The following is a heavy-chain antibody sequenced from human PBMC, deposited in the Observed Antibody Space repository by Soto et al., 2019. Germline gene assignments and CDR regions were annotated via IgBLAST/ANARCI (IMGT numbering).Heavy chain of an antibody. J-gene: IGHJ4*02. CDR3: ARGPVGVVAATSPGFDY. CDR1: GGSFSGYY. CDR2: INHSGST. Sequence: SETLSLTCAVYGGSFSGYYWSWIRQPPGKGLEWIGEINHSGSTNYNPSLKSRVTISVDTSKNQFSLKLSSVTAADTAVYYCARGPVGVVAATSPGFDYWGQGTLVTVSS. D-gene: IGHD2-15*01. V-gene: IGHV4-34*01.